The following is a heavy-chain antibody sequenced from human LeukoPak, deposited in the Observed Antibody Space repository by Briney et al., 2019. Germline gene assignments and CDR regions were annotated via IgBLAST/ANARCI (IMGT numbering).Heavy chain of an antibody. CDR1: GFTFSSYA. V-gene: IGHV3-23*01. CDR3: AKGHYYDSSGYDNWFDP. Sequence: HPGGSLRLSCAASGFTFSSYAMSWVRQAPGEGLEWVSAISGSGGSTYYADSVKGRFTISRDNSKNTLYLQMNSLRAEDTAVYYCAKGHYYDSSGYDNWFDPWGQGTLVTVSS. D-gene: IGHD3-22*01. CDR2: ISGSGGST. J-gene: IGHJ5*02.